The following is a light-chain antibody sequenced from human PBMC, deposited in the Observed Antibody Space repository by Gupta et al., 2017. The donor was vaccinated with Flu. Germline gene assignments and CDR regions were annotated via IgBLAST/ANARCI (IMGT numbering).Light chain of an antibody. J-gene: IGLJ2*01. CDR2: EVS. V-gene: IGLV2-14*01. Sequence: QSALTQPPSVSGSPRQSHAIPCPGTRRDVGGYNYVSWYQQHPGKAPQLMIYEVSNRPSGVSNRFSGSKSGNTASLTISGLQAEDEADYYCSSYTSSSTNVVFGGGTKLTVL. CDR3: SSYTSSSTNVV. CDR1: RRDVGGYNY.